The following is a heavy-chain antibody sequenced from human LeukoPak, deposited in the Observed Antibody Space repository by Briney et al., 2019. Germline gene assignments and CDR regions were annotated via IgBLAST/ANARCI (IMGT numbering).Heavy chain of an antibody. V-gene: IGHV1-2*02. J-gene: IGHJ5*02. CDR2: INPNSGDT. CDR3: ARVGQWLVENDWFDP. D-gene: IGHD6-19*01. Sequence: ASVNVSCKASEYTFTAYYVHWVRQAPGQGLEWMGWINPNSGDTNFAQNFQGRVTMTRDTSISTVYMELSRLRSDDTAVYYCARVGQWLVENDWFDPWGQGTLVTVSS. CDR1: EYTFTAYY.